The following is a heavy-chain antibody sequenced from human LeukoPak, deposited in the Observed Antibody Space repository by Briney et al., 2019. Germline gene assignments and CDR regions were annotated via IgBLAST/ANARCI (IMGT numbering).Heavy chain of an antibody. CDR3: ARHLAGDSLYRHFDY. Sequence: GGSLRLSCTASAITFSNSWMSWVRQAPGRGLEWVANINQDGSETNYVDSVKGRFTISRDNAKNSLFLQMNSLRGEDTAIYYCARHLAGDSLYRHFDYWGQGTLVSVSS. D-gene: IGHD5/OR15-5a*01. CDR2: INQDGSET. J-gene: IGHJ4*02. V-gene: IGHV3-7*04. CDR1: AITFSNSW.